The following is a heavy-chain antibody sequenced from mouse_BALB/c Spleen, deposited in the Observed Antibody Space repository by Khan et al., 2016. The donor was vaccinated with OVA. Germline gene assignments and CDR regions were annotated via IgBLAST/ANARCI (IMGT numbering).Heavy chain of an antibody. V-gene: IGHV9-3-1*01. Sequence: QIQLVQSGPELKKPGETVKISCKASGYTFTNYGMNWVKQAPGKGLKWMGWINTYTGEPTYADDFKGRSAFSLETSASTAYLQIQSLKNEDTATYFCASANSYWYFDVWGAGTTVTVSS. D-gene: IGHD4-1*02. CDR2: INTYTGEP. J-gene: IGHJ1*01. CDR3: ASANSYWYFDV. CDR1: GYTFTNYG.